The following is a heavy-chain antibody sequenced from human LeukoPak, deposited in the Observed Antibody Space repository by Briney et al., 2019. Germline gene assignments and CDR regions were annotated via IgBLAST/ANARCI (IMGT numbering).Heavy chain of an antibody. CDR3: ARDRPRFYYYGSGSSFDY. CDR1: GYTFSSYE. Sequence: GGSPRLSCASCGYTFSSYEMNWVRQAPGKGLEWVSYISSSGSTIYYADSVKGRFTISRDNAKNSLYLQMNSLRAEDTAVYYCARDRPRFYYYGSGSSFDYWGQGTLVTVSS. CDR2: ISSSGSTI. D-gene: IGHD3-10*01. V-gene: IGHV3-48*03. J-gene: IGHJ4*02.